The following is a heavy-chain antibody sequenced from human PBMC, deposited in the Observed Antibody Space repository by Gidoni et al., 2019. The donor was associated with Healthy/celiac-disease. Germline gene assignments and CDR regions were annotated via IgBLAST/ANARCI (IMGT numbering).Heavy chain of an antibody. CDR1: GGSFSGYY. V-gene: IGHV4-34*01. Sequence: QVQLQQCGAGLLKPSETLSLTCSVYGGSFSGYYWSCIRQPPGKGLEWIGEINNSGSTNYNPALKSRVTISVDTSKNQFSMKLSSGTAADTAVYYCARSRPLWFGELLDYWGQGTLVTVSS. CDR3: ARSRPLWFGELLDY. D-gene: IGHD3-10*01. CDR2: INNSGST. J-gene: IGHJ4*02.